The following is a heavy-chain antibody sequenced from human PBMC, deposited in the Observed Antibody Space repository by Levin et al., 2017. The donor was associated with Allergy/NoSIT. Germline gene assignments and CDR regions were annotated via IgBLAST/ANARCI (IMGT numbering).Heavy chain of an antibody. D-gene: IGHD3-9*01. CDR1: GYTFTSYY. J-gene: IGHJ4*02. CDR3: ARVWGAGAYVDWLSGHYYFDY. Sequence: GESLKISCKASGYTFTSYYMHWVRQAPGQGLEWMGIINPSGGSTSYAQKFQGRVTMTRDTSTSTVYMELSSLRSEDTAVYYCARVWGAGAYVDWLSGHYYFDYWGQGTLVTVSS. V-gene: IGHV1-46*01. CDR2: INPSGGST.